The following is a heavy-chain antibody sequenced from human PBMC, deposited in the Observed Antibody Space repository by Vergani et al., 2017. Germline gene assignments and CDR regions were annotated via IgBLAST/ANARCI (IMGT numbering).Heavy chain of an antibody. V-gene: IGHV1-46*01. Sequence: QVQLVQSGAEVKKPGASVKVSCKASGYTFTSYYMHWVRQAPGQGLEWMGIINPSGGSTSYAQKFQGRVTMTRDTSKNQFSLKLSSVTAADTAVYYCARVGYNPHDYWGQGTLVTVSS. CDR1: GYTFTSYY. D-gene: IGHD1-14*01. CDR2: INPSGGST. J-gene: IGHJ4*02. CDR3: ARVGYNPHDY.